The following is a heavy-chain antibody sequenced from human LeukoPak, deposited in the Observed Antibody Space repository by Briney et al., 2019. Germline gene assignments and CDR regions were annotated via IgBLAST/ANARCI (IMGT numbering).Heavy chain of an antibody. J-gene: IGHJ5*02. V-gene: IGHV4-31*03. Sequence: PSQTLSLTCTVSGGSISSGVYYWSWLRQHPGKGLEWIGYIYYSGNTYYSPSIKSRLIISIDTSKNQFSMKLSSVTAADTAVYYCARGQGDYSSFYTWFDPWGQGTLVTVSS. CDR2: IYYSGNT. CDR3: ARGQGDYSSFYTWFDP. CDR1: GGSISSGVYY. D-gene: IGHD4-11*01.